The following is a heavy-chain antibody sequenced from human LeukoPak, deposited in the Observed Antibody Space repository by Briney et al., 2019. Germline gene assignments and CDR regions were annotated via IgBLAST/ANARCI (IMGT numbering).Heavy chain of an antibody. V-gene: IGHV1-18*01. CDR1: GYTFTSYG. Sequence: GASVKVSCKASGYTFTSYGISWVRQAPGQGLEWMGWISAYNGNTNYAQKPQGRVTMTTDTSTSTAYMELRSLRSDDTAVYYCARGLTRSLGFGESPLDYWGQGTLVTVSS. CDR3: ARGLTRSLGFGESPLDY. J-gene: IGHJ4*02. CDR2: ISAYNGNT. D-gene: IGHD3-10*01.